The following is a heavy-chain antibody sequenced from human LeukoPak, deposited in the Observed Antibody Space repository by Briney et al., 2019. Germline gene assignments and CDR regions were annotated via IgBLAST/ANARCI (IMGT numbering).Heavy chain of an antibody. CDR3: ARRYCSSTSCLFDY. CDR2: ISSSGSTI. CDR1: GFTFSSYE. J-gene: IGHJ4*02. D-gene: IGHD2-2*01. Sequence: GGSLRLSCAASGFTFSSYEMSWVRQAPGKGLEWVSYISSSGSTIYYADSVKGRFTISRDNAKNSLYLQMNSLTAEDTAIYYCARRYCSSTSCLFDYWGQGTLVTVSS. V-gene: IGHV3-48*03.